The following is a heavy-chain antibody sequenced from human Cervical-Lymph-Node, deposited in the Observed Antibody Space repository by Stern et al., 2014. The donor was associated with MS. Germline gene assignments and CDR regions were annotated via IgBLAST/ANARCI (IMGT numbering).Heavy chain of an antibody. CDR2: IYPGDSET. CDR3: ARHGSALYSGSRHYYYYYSMDV. J-gene: IGHJ6*02. V-gene: IGHV5-51*01. CDR1: GYSFTSYW. Sequence: EVQLVESGAEVKKPGESLKISCKGSGYSFTSYWIGWVRQMPGKGLEWMGIIYPGDSETRYSPSFQGQVTISADKSISTAYLQWRSLKASDTAVYYCARHGSALYSGSRHYYYYYSMDVWGQGTTVTVSS. D-gene: IGHD6-25*01.